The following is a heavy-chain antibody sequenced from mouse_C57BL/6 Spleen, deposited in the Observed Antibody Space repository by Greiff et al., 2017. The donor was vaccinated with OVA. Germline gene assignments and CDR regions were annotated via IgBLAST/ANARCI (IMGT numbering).Heavy chain of an antibody. Sequence: DAGGGLVQPKGSLKLSCAASGFTFNTYAMHWVRQAPGKGLEWVARIRSKSSNYATYYADSVKDRFTISRDDSQSMLYLQMNNLKTEDTAMYYCVRERGYSNPFAYWGQGTLVTVSA. CDR3: VRERGYSNPFAY. D-gene: IGHD2-5*01. CDR1: GFTFNTYA. J-gene: IGHJ3*01. CDR2: IRSKSSNYAT. V-gene: IGHV10-3*01.